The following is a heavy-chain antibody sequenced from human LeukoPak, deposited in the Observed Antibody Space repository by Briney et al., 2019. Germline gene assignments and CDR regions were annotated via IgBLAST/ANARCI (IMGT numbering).Heavy chain of an antibody. V-gene: IGHV3-53*01. CDR2: IYSGSST. CDR3: AREGDGYRTTGYFDY. Sequence: GGSLRLSCEASGFTVSSNYMSWVRQAPGKGLEWVSVIYSGSSTYYSDSVKGRFTISRDNSKNTLYLQMNSLRVEDTAVYYCAREGDGYRTTGYFDYWGQGTLVTVSS. J-gene: IGHJ4*02. D-gene: IGHD5-24*01. CDR1: GFTVSSNY.